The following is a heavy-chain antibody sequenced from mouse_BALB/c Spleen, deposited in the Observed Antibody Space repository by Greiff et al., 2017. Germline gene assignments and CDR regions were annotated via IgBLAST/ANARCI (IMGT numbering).Heavy chain of an antibody. CDR1: GFTFSSYA. CDR3: ARGQEGLYYFDY. D-gene: IGHD3-1*01. Sequence: EVMLVESGGGLVKPGGSLKLSCAASGFTFSSYAMSWFRQTPEKRLEWVASISSGGSTYYPDSVKGRFTISRDNARNILYLQMSSLRSEDTAMYYCARGQEGLYYFDYWGQGTTLTVSS. CDR2: ISSGGST. V-gene: IGHV5-6-5*01. J-gene: IGHJ2*01.